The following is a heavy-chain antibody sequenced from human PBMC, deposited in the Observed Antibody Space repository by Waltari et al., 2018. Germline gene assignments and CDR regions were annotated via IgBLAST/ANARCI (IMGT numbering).Heavy chain of an antibody. D-gene: IGHD4-4*01. CDR3: TAYRMSSSSLTLFDP. V-gene: IGHV1-46*01. J-gene: IGHJ5*02. CDR2: INPNTGGT. CDR1: GFTFAGHY. Sequence: QAQLVQSGAEVKKPGASVKISCKTSGFTFAGHYIHWVRQAPGEGLDWVAMINPNTGGTSYAEKFQGRLTVTSDMSTKSVYMELRSLTSDDTAVYYCTAYRMSSSSLTLFDPWGQGTLVSVSS.